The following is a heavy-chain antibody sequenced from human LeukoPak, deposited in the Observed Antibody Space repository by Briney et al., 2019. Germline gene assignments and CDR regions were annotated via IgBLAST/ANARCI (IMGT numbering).Heavy chain of an antibody. J-gene: IGHJ6*02. Sequence: SETLSLTCTVSGGSISTSCWSWIRQPPGKGLEWIGYIYYSGSTNYNPSLKSRVTISVDTSKNQFSLKLSSVTAADTAVYYCAGVIGVVVPAAISPPINYYYGMDVWGQGTTVTVSS. CDR2: IYYSGST. CDR1: GGSISTSC. D-gene: IGHD2-2*01. V-gene: IGHV4-59*01. CDR3: AGVIGVVVPAAISPPINYYYGMDV.